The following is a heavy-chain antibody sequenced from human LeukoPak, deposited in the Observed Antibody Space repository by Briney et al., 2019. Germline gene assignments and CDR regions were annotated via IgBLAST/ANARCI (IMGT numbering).Heavy chain of an antibody. V-gene: IGHV3-23*01. CDR1: GFTLNNYA. D-gene: IGHD1-26*01. J-gene: IGHJ4*02. CDR3: ARKYSGTNPFDY. CDR2: INNSGGST. Sequence: GGSLRLSCAASGFTLNNYAMSWVRQAPGKGLEWVSIINNSGGSTYYADSVKGRFTISRDLSKNTLYLQMNSLRAEDTALYYCARKYSGTNPFDYWGQGTLVTASS.